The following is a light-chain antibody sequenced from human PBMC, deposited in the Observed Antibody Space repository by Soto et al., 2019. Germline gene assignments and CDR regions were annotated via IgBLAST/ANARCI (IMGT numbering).Light chain of an antibody. CDR3: QQRSNWPLT. CDR2: GAS. Sequence: EIVLTQSPATLSLSPGERATLSCRASQSVSSYLAWYQQKPGQAPRLLIYGASNRATGIPVRFSGSGSGTDFTLTISSLEPEDFAVYYCQQRSNWPLTFGGGTKVEIK. J-gene: IGKJ4*01. V-gene: IGKV3-11*01. CDR1: QSVSSY.